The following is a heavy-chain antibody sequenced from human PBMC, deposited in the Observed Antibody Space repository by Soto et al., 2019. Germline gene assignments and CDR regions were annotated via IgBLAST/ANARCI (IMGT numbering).Heavy chain of an antibody. CDR3: ASLHMITFGGHVYRPFDI. D-gene: IGHD3-16*01. J-gene: IGHJ3*02. CDR2: MYHSGST. Sequence: QVQLQESGPGLVKPSGTLSLTCEVSGGSISSNYWWSWVRQPPGKGPEWIGEMYHSGSTNYNPSLKRRVTSTADQSNTQFFLDLTSVTAADTAVYYFASLHMITFGGHVYRPFDIWGQGTMVTVSS. V-gene: IGHV4-4*02. CDR1: GGSISSNYW.